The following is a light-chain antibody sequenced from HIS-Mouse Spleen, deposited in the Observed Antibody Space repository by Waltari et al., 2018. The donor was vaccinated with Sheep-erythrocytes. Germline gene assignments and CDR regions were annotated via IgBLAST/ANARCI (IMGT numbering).Light chain of an antibody. CDR1: QGIRND. V-gene: IGKV1-6*01. CDR3: LQDYNYPYT. J-gene: IGKJ2*01. Sequence: AIQMTQSPSSLSASVGDRVTITCRASQGIRNDLGCDQQKPGKAPKLLIYAASSLQSGVPSRFSGSGAGTDFTLTISSLQPEDFATYYCLQDYNYPYTFGQGTKLEIK. CDR2: AAS.